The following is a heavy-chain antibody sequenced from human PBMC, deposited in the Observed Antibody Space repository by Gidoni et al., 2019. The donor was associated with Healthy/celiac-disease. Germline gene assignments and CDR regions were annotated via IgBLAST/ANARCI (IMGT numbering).Heavy chain of an antibody. Sequence: QVQLQESGPGLVKPSETLSLTCTVSGGSISSYYWSWIRQPPGKGLEWIGYIYYSGSTNYNPSLKSRVTISVDTSKNQFSLKLSSVTAADTAVYYCAREANFFGGAFDIWGQGTMVTVSS. V-gene: IGHV4-59*01. CDR2: IYYSGST. J-gene: IGHJ3*02. CDR3: AREANFFGGAFDI. D-gene: IGHD3-16*01. CDR1: GGSISSYY.